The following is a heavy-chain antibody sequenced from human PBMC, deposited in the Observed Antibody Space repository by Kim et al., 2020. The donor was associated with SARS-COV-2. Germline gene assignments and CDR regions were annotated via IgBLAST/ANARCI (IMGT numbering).Heavy chain of an antibody. Sequence: SETLSLTCAVYGGSFSGYYWSWIRQPPGKGLEWIGEINHSGSTNYNPSLKSRVTISVDTSKNQFSLKLSSVTAADTAVYYCARVTRQWLVRGRSYFYMVV. CDR2: INHSGST. J-gene: IGHJ6*03. CDR1: GGSFSGYY. CDR3: ARVTRQWLVRGRSYFYMVV. D-gene: IGHD6-19*01. V-gene: IGHV4-34*01.